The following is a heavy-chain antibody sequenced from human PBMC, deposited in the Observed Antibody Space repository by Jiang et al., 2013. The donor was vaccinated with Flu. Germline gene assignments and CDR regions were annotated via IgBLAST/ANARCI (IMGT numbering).Heavy chain of an antibody. J-gene: IGHJ4*02. V-gene: IGHV1-46*01. D-gene: IGHD3-10*01. CDR3: AAYGSGRRGGFDH. CDR2: XNPGDGGT. Sequence: SCKASGYLFTNYYIHWVRQAPGQGLEWMGIXNPGDGGTKYAQDILGRATLTSDTSTSTVYMDLNSLRTEDTAVYYCAAYGSGRRGGFDHWGQGTLVTVSS. CDR1: GYLFTNYY.